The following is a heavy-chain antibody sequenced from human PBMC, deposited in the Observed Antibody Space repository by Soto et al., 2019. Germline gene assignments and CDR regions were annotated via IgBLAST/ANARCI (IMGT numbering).Heavy chain of an antibody. V-gene: IGHV4-30-4*01. CDR1: GGSISSGDYY. CDR3: ARSGYSGSYFWFFLDY. CDR2: IYYSGST. Sequence: PSETLSLTCTVSGGSISSGDYYWSWIRQPPGKGLEWIGYIYYSGSTYYNPSLKSRVTISVDTSKNQFSLKLSSVTAADTAVYYCARSGYSGSYFWFFLDYWGQGTLVTVSS. J-gene: IGHJ4*02. D-gene: IGHD1-26*01.